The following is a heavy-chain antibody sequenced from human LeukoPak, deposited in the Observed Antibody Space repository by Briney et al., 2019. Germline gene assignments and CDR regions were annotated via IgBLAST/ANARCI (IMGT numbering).Heavy chain of an antibody. CDR2: IYHSGST. CDR3: ARGQGGDYYDTSGFYFDF. V-gene: IGHV4-30-2*01. CDR1: GGSISSGGYS. D-gene: IGHD3-22*01. J-gene: IGHJ4*02. Sequence: SQTLSLTCAASGGSISSGGYSWSWIRQPPGKGLEWIGYIYHSGSTYYSPSLKSRVTISVDKSKNQFSLKLSSVTAADTAVYYCARGQGGDYYDTSGFYFDFWGQGTLVIVSS.